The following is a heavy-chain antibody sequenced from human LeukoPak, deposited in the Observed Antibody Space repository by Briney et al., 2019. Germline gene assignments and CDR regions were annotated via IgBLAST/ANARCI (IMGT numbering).Heavy chain of an antibody. V-gene: IGHV1-24*01. CDR3: ATVWTYYDSSGYGAPRDAFDI. CDR2: FDPEDGET. Sequence: ASVQVSCQVSGYTLTELSMHWVRQAPGKGLAWMGGFDPEDGETIYAQKFQGRVTMTEDTSTDTAYMELSSLRSEDTAVYYCATVWTYYDSSGYGAPRDAFDIWGQGTMVTVSS. J-gene: IGHJ3*02. CDR1: GYTLTELS. D-gene: IGHD3-22*01.